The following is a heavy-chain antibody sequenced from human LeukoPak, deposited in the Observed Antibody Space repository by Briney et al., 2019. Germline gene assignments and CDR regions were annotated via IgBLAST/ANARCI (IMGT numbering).Heavy chain of an antibody. CDR1: GYTFTGYY. J-gene: IGHJ4*02. D-gene: IGHD2-15*01. CDR3: ARLGYCSGGSCFNFDY. Sequence: ASVKVSCKASGYTFTGYYMHWVRQAPGQGLEWMGWINPNSGGTNYAQKFQGRVTMTRDTSISTAYMELRSLRSDDTAVYYCARLGYCSGGSCFNFDYWGQGTLVTVSS. V-gene: IGHV1-2*02. CDR2: INPNSGGT.